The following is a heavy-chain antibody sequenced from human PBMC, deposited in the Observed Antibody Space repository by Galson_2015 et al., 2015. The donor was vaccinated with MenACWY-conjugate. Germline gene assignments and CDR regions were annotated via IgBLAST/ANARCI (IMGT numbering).Heavy chain of an antibody. J-gene: IGHJ4*02. V-gene: IGHV3-48*04. CDR2: ISSSSSTI. CDR1: GFTFSNYV. CDR3: ARDQDYDNY. D-gene: IGHD3-16*01. Sequence: SLRLSCAASGFTFSNYVVSWVRQAPGKGLEWLSYISSSSSTIYYADSVKGRFTISRDNAKNSLYLQMNSLRAEDTAVYYCARDQDYDNYWGQGTLVTVSS.